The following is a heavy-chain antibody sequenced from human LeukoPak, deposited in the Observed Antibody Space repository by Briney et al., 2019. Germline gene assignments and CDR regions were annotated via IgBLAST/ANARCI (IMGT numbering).Heavy chain of an antibody. CDR1: GGSISSGGYY. J-gene: IGHJ5*02. CDR2: IYHSGST. D-gene: IGHD2-21*02. Sequence: PSETLSLTCTVSGGSISSGGYYWSWIRQPPGKGLEWIGCIYHSGSTYYNPSLKSRVTISVDRSKNQFSLKLSSVTAADTAVYYCARGEYCGGDCYHFDPWGQGTLVTVSS. V-gene: IGHV4-30-2*01. CDR3: ARGEYCGGDCYHFDP.